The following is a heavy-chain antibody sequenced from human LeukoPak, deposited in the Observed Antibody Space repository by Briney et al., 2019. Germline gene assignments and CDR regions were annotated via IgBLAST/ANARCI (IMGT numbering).Heavy chain of an antibody. Sequence: PSETLSLTCTVSGGSISSYYWSWIRQPPGKGLEWIGYIYYSGSTNYNPSLKSRVTISVDTSKNQFSLKLSSVTAADTAVYYCARRSMVRGVTYYFDYWGQGTLVTVSS. J-gene: IGHJ4*02. V-gene: IGHV4-59*08. CDR2: IYYSGST. D-gene: IGHD3-10*01. CDR1: GGSISSYY. CDR3: ARRSMVRGVTYYFDY.